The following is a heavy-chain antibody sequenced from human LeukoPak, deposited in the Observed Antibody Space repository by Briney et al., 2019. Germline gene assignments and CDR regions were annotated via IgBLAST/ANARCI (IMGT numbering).Heavy chain of an antibody. CDR1: GYSISSGYY. V-gene: IGHV4-38-2*02. CDR3: ARGPNYMDV. J-gene: IGHJ6*03. Sequence: TLSLTCIVSGYSISSGYYWGWIRQPPGKGLEWIGSIYRSGSTYYNPSLKSRVTISVDTSKNQFSLKLSSVTAADTAVYYCARGPNYMDVWGKGTTVTVSS. CDR2: IYRSGST.